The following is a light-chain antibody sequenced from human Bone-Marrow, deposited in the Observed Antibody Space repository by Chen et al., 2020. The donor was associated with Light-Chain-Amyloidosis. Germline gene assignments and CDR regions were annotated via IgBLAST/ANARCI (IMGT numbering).Light chain of an antibody. CDR1: SGSIATNY. CDR2: EDD. CDR3: QSYQGSSQGV. V-gene: IGLV6-57*01. J-gene: IGLJ3*02. Sequence: NFMLTQPHSVSESPGKTVIISCTPSSGSIATNYVQWYPQRPGSSPTTVIYEDDQRPSGVPDRFSGSIDRSSNSASLTISGLKTEDEADYYCQSYQGSSQGVFGGGTKLTVL.